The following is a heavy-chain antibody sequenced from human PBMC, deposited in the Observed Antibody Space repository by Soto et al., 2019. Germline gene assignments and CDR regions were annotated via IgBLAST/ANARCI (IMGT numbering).Heavy chain of an antibody. Sequence: SETLSLTCTVSGGSISSSSYYWGWIRQPPGKGLEWIGSIYYSGSTYYNPSLKSRVTISVDTSKNQFSLKLSSVTAADTAVYYCARDYDFWSGYYIFWGFDYWGQGTLVTVSS. J-gene: IGHJ4*02. CDR1: GGSISSSSYY. V-gene: IGHV4-39*02. CDR2: IYYSGST. CDR3: ARDYDFWSGYYIFWGFDY. D-gene: IGHD3-3*01.